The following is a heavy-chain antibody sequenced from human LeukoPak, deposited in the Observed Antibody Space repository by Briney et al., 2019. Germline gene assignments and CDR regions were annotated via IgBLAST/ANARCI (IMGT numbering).Heavy chain of an antibody. CDR3: ARDRGSGYSYGWSPYYYYGMDV. V-gene: IGHV3-7*03. J-gene: IGHJ6*02. CDR1: GFTFSSYW. Sequence: GGSLRLSCAASGFTFSSYWMNWARQAPGKGLEWVASINHNGNVNYYVDSVKGRFTISRDNAKNSLYLQMNSLRAEDTAVYYCARDRGSGYSYGWSPYYYYGMDVWGQGTTVTVSS. CDR2: INHNGNVN. D-gene: IGHD5-18*01.